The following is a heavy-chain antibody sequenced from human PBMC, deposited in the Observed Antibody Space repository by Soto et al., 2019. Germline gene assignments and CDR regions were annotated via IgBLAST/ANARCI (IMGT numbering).Heavy chain of an antibody. CDR1: GYTFTDYG. J-gene: IGHJ6*02. V-gene: IGHV1-3*01. CDR3: ARDNSILYYYGSGSYPTYYYYYGMDV. CDR2: INAGNGNT. D-gene: IGHD3-10*01. Sequence: ASVKVSCKASGYTFTDYGLHWVRQAPGQRLEWMGWINAGNGNTKYSQKFQGRVTITRDTSASTAYMELSSLRSEDTAVYYCARDNSILYYYGSGSYPTYYYYYGMDVWGQGTTVTVSS.